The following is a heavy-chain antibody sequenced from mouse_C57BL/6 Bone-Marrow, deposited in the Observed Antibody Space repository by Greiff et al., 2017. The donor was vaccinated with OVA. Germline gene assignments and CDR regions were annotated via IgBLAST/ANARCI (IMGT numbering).Heavy chain of an antibody. CDR2: FDPENGDT. J-gene: IGHJ1*03. Sequence: VQLQQSGAELVRPGASVQLSCTASGFNIQDAYMHWVKQRPEQGLEWIGWFDPENGDTEYASKFQGQATITAYTSANTAYLQLSGLKAEDTAVYYCTTIPDSNDGDWYFGVRGTGATGTASS. D-gene: IGHD2-12*01. CDR3: TTIPDSNDGDWYFGV. V-gene: IGHV14-4*01. CDR1: GFNIQDAY.